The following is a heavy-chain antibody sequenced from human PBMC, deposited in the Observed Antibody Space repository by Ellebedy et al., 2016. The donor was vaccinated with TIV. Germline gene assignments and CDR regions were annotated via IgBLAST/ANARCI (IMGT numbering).Heavy chain of an antibody. D-gene: IGHD3-10*01. CDR3: ASSLTMLRGGMDV. V-gene: IGHV4-34*01. Sequence: MPSETLSLTCAVYGGSFSGYYWRWIRQPPGKGLEWIGEINHSGSTNYNPSLKSRVTISVDTSKNQFSLKLSSVTAADTAVYYCASSLTMLRGGMDVWGQGTTVTVSS. J-gene: IGHJ6*02. CDR1: GGSFSGYY. CDR2: INHSGST.